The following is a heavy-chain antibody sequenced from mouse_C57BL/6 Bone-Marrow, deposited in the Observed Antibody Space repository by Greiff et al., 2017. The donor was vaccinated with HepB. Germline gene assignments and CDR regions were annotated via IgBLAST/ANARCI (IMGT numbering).Heavy chain of an antibody. Sequence: QVQLQQPGAELVKPGASVKMSCKASGYTLTSYWITWVKQRPGQGLEWIGDIYPGSGSTNYNEKFKSKATLTVDTSSSTAYMQLSSLTSEDSAVYYCARDYYYGSSYCCYFDVWGTGTTVTVSS. V-gene: IGHV1-55*01. CDR2: IYPGSGST. CDR1: GYTLTSYW. J-gene: IGHJ1*03. D-gene: IGHD1-1*01. CDR3: ARDYYYGSSYCCYFDV.